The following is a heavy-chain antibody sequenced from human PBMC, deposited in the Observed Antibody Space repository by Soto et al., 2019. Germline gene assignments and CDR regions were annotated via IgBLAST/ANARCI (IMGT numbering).Heavy chain of an antibody. D-gene: IGHD6-13*01. CDR3: QAAQASGPYYSFHYYAMDV. J-gene: IGHJ6*02. CDR2: ISYDGSNE. Sequence: PGGSLRLSCAASGFTFSNYGMHWVRQAPGKGLEWVAVISYDGSNEYYADSVKGRFTISRDNFKNTLYLQMNSLRAEDTAVYYCQAAQASGPYYSFHYYAMDVGGQGATVTASS. V-gene: IGHV3-30*03. CDR1: GFTFSNYG.